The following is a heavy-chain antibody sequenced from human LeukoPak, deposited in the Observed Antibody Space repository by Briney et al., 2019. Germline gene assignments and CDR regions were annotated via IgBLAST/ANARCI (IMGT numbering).Heavy chain of an antibody. CDR2: IYHSGST. D-gene: IGHD6-13*01. Sequence: SETLSLTCAVSGGSISSSNWWSWVRQPPGKGLEWIGEIYHSGSTNYNPSLKSRVTISVDTSKNQFSLKLSSVTAADTAVYYCARDFGPPIAAAAGAYGYWGQGTLVTVSS. CDR1: GGSISSSNW. CDR3: ARDFGPPIAAAAGAYGY. J-gene: IGHJ4*02. V-gene: IGHV4-4*02.